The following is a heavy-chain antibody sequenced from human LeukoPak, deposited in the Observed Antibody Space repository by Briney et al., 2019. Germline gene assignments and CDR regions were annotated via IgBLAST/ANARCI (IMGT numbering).Heavy chain of an antibody. CDR1: GFIFSDYY. Sequence: PGGSLRLSCAASGFIFSDYYMSWIRQTPQKGLEWISCIGSSSGTTVHDADSVKGRFTISRDTAKNSLYLQMNSLRGEDTAMYYCARAPYSQLDEVLKNYMDVWGKGTTVTVSS. CDR3: ARAPYSQLDEVLKNYMDV. V-gene: IGHV3-11*04. CDR2: IGSSSGTTV. J-gene: IGHJ6*03. D-gene: IGHD6-6*01.